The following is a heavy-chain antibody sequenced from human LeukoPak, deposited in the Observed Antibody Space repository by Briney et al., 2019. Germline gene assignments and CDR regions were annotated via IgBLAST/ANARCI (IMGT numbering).Heavy chain of an antibody. CDR2: IRYDGNNK. J-gene: IGHJ6*04. CDR3: AELGITMIGGV. V-gene: IGHV3-30*02. D-gene: IGHD3-10*02. Sequence: GGSLRLSCAASGFTFSDYSMHWVRQAPGKGLNWVAFIRYDGNNKYYADSVKGRFTISRDNSKNMLYLEMNSLSTEDTAVYYCAELGITMIGGVWGKGTTVTISS. CDR1: GFTFSDYS.